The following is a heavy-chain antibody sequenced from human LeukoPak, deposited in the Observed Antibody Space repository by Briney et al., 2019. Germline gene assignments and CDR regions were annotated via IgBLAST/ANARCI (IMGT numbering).Heavy chain of an antibody. CDR1: GGSVNTYY. Sequence: SETLSLTCTVSGGSVNTYYWSWIRQAPGKGLEWIGYIYYSGSTNYNPSLKSRVTISIDTSKNQFPLKLSSVTAADTAVYYCARTAYDSSGNFFDYWGQGTLVTVSS. V-gene: IGHV4-59*02. CDR3: ARTAYDSSGNFFDY. D-gene: IGHD3-22*01. CDR2: IYYSGST. J-gene: IGHJ4*02.